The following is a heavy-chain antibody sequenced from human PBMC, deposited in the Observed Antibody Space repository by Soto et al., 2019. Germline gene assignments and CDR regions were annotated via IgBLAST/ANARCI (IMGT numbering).Heavy chain of an antibody. CDR2: IHSSGSI. V-gene: IGHV4-30-4*01. CDR3: ARDHRAATAQGYYYYGMDV. Sequence: PSETLSLTCTVSGGSISSDDYYWSWIRQAPGRGLEWIGYIHSSGSIYYNPSLKSRATMSIDTAGNQFSLKVSSVTVADTAVYYCARDHRAATAQGYYYYGMDVWGQGTTVTVSS. CDR1: GGSISSDDYY. J-gene: IGHJ6*02. D-gene: IGHD6-25*01.